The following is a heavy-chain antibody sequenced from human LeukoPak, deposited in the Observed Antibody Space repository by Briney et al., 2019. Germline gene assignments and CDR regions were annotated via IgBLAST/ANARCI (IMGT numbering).Heavy chain of an antibody. V-gene: IGHV3-48*04. CDR2: ISSSGSTI. CDR3: ATFPYRIAAAGTSPDY. Sequence: GGSLRLSCAASGFTFSSYSMNWVRQAPGKGLEWVSYISSSGSTIYYADSVKGRFTISRDNAKNSLYLQMNSLRAEDTAVYYCATFPYRIAAAGTSPDYWGQGTLVTVSS. D-gene: IGHD6-13*01. J-gene: IGHJ4*02. CDR1: GFTFSSYS.